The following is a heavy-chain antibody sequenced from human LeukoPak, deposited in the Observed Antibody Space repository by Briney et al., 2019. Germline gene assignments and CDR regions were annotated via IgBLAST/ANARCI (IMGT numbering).Heavy chain of an antibody. J-gene: IGHJ4*02. D-gene: IGHD2-15*01. CDR3: ARDQRASCSGGSCYLGLFDY. V-gene: IGHV1-46*01. CDR2: INPSGGST. CDR1: GYTFTSYY. Sequence: ASVKVSCKASGYTFTSYYMHWVRQAPGQGLEWMGIINPSGGSTSYAQKFQGRVTITADKSTSTAYMELSSLRSEDTAVYYCARDQRASCSGGSCYLGLFDYWGQGTLVTVSS.